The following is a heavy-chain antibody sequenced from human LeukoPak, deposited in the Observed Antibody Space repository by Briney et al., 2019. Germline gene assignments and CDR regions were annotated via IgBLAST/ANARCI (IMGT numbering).Heavy chain of an antibody. CDR1: GYTFTSYG. J-gene: IGHJ4*02. Sequence: ASVKVSCKASGYTFTSYGISWVRQAPGQGLEWMGWISAYNGNTNYAQKLQGRVTMATDTSTSTAYMELRSLRSDDTAVYYCARANRYYDILTGYYGFDYWGQGTLVTVSS. D-gene: IGHD3-9*01. CDR3: ARANRYYDILTGYYGFDY. CDR2: ISAYNGNT. V-gene: IGHV1-18*01.